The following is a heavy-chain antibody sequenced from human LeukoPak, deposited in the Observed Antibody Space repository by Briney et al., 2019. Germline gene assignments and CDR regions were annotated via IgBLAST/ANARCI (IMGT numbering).Heavy chain of an antibody. CDR3: ARDCSGNSCYSY. Sequence: SETLSLTCTVSGGSISSYYWSWIRQPPGKGLEWIGYIYYSGSTNYNPSLKSRVTMSVDKSKKQFSLKLSSVTAADTAVYYCARDCSGNSCYSYWGQGTLVTVSS. CDR2: IYYSGST. V-gene: IGHV4-59*12. D-gene: IGHD2-15*01. J-gene: IGHJ4*02. CDR1: GGSISSYY.